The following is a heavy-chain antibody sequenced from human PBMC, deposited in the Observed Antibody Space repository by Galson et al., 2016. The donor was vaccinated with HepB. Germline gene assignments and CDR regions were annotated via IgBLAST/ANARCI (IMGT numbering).Heavy chain of an antibody. J-gene: IGHJ5*01. CDR3: ARKRLGAANWFDS. V-gene: IGHV1-3*01. CDR2: TNAGNGNT. D-gene: IGHD3-10*01. CDR1: GYRFTTYS. Sequence: ASGYRFTTYSIHWVRQAPGQGLEWMGWTNAGNGNTKLSEKFQARVAISTDTSATTAYMELNNLTSEDTAVYYCARKRLGAANWFDSWGQGTLVRVSS.